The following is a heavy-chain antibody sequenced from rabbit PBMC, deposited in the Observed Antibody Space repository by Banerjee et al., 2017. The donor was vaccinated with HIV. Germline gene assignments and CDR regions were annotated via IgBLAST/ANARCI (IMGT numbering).Heavy chain of an antibody. CDR3: ARVVSSYYWDL. V-gene: IGHV1S45*01. Sequence: EESGGGLVKPEGSLTLTCKASGFTFSNYWIYRVRQAPGKGLEWIGSIYTGSGSTYYASWAKGRFTISKTSSTTVTLQMTSLTAADTATYFCARVVSSYYWDLWGQGTLVTV. CDR1: GFTFSNYW. J-gene: IGHJ6*01. CDR2: IYTGSGST. D-gene: IGHD8-1*01.